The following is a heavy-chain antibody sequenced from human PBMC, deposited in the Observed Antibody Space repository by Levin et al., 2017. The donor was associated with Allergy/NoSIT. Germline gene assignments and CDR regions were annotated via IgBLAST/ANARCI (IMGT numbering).Heavy chain of an antibody. CDR1: GFTFVDYA. CDR3: ARDNIALRAAVAM. CDR2: ISWNSGSI. Sequence: SCAASGFTFVDYAMHWVRPAPGKGLEWVSGISWNSGSIGYADSVKGRFTLSRDNAKNSLYLQMNSLRTEATALYYCARDNIALRAAVAMWGQGTMVIVSS. J-gene: IGHJ3*02. V-gene: IGHV3-9*01.